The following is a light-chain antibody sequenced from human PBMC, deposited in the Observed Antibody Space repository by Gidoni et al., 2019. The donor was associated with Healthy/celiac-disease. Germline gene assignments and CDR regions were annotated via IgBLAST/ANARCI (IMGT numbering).Light chain of an antibody. V-gene: IGKV1-6*01. J-gene: IGKJ4*01. Sequence: AIQLTQSPSSLSASVGDRVTITCRASQGIRNDLGWYQQKPGKAHKLLIYAASSLQSGVPSRFSGSGSGTDFTLTISSLQPEDFATYYCLQDYNYPHTFGGXTKVEIK. CDR1: QGIRND. CDR2: AAS. CDR3: LQDYNYPHT.